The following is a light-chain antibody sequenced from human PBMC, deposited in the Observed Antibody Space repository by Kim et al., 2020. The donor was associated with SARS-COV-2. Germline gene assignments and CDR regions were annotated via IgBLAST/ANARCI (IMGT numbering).Light chain of an antibody. CDR2: IAS. Sequence: PPWEGDTLSCRASQKITTPYLAWYQQKPGKAPRRLIAIASSRATGIPDRFSGSGSGTDFTLTISRLEPEDFAVYYCQHYGSSHWTFGPGTKVDIK. CDR3: QHYGSSHWT. V-gene: IGKV3-20*01. CDR1: QKITTPY. J-gene: IGKJ1*01.